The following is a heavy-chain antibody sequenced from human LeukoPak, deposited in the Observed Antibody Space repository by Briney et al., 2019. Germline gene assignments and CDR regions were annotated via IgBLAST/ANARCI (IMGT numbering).Heavy chain of an antibody. J-gene: IGHJ4*02. D-gene: IGHD5-24*01. Sequence: PSETLSLTCAVYGGSFSGYYWSWIRQPPGKGLEWIGEINHSGSTNYNPSLKSRVTISVDTSKNQFSLKLSSVTAADTAVYYCARARETRWLQLKPNFDYWGQGTLVTVSS. CDR1: GGSFSGYY. CDR3: ARARETRWLQLKPNFDY. V-gene: IGHV4-34*01. CDR2: INHSGST.